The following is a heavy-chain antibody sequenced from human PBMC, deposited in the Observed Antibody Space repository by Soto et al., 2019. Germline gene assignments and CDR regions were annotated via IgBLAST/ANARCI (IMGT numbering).Heavy chain of an antibody. CDR2: VYYTGST. V-gene: IGHV4-59*01. CDR3: ARGRTVRNYADDSSDYFYFFDP. D-gene: IGHD3-22*01. CDR1: GDSISTFY. J-gene: IGHJ5*02. Sequence: SETLSLTCTVSGDSISTFYWGWMRQSPGKELEWIGYVYYTGSTNYNPSLKSRVTISVDRSKNQFSLKLTSANAADTAVYYCARGRTVRNYADDSSDYFYFFDPWGQGTLVTVSS.